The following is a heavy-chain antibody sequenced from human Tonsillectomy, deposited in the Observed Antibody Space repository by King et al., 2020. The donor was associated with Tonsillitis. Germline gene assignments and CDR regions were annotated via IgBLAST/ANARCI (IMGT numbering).Heavy chain of an antibody. D-gene: IGHD5-18*01. V-gene: IGHV3-9*01. CDR3: AKDRLTAMVAGYFDL. J-gene: IGHJ2*01. Sequence: EVQLVESGGGLVQPGRSLRLSCVASGFTLDDYAMHWVRQGPGKGLEWVSGISWNRGTIGYADSVKGRFTISRDNAKNSLYLQMNSLRVEDTAFYYCAKDRLTAMVAGYFDLWGRGTLVTVSS. CDR2: ISWNRGTI. CDR1: GFTLDDYA.